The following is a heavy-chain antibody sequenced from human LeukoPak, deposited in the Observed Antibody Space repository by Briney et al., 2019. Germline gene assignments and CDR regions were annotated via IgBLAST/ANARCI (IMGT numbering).Heavy chain of an antibody. J-gene: IGHJ4*02. CDR3: ASVRGIYGSGTYRDY. CDR2: ISRTSSYI. D-gene: IGHD3-10*01. V-gene: IGHV3-21*01. CDR1: GFTFSSYS. Sequence: GGSLRLSCAASGFTFSSYSMNWVRQAPGKGLEWVSFISRTSSYIYYAASVKGRFTISRDNAKNSLYLQMNSLRAEDTAVYYCASVRGIYGSGTYRDYWGQGTLVTVSS.